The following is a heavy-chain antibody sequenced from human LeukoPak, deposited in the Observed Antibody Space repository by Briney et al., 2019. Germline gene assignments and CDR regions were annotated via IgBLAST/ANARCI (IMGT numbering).Heavy chain of an antibody. CDR3: ARSRYADIVATTPGVGWFDP. D-gene: IGHD5-12*01. Sequence: ASVKVSCKASGGTFSSYAISWVRQAPGQGLEWMGRIIPILGIANYAQKFQGRVTITANKSTSTAYMELSSLRSEDTAVYYCARSRYADIVATTPGVGWFDPWGQGTLVTVSS. CDR2: IIPILGIA. J-gene: IGHJ5*02. V-gene: IGHV1-69*04. CDR1: GGTFSSYA.